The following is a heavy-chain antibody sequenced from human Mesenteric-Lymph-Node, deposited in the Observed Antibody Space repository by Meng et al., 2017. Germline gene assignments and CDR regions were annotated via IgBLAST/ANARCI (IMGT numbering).Heavy chain of an antibody. J-gene: IGHJ4*02. Sequence: ALLQASGPRLVKPSQTLSLTCTVSGGSISSGGYYWSWIRQHPGKGLEWIGYIYYSGSTYYNPSLKSRVTISVDTSKNQFSLKLSSVTAADTAVYYCARGFLSFVRVFDYWGQGTLVTVSS. CDR1: GGSISSGGYY. CDR3: ARGFLSFVRVFDY. V-gene: IGHV4-31*03. D-gene: IGHD2/OR15-2a*01. CDR2: IYYSGST.